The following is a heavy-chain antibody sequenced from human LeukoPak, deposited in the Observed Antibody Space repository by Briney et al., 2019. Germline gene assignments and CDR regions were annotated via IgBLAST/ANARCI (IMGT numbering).Heavy chain of an antibody. CDR2: IIPILGTA. J-gene: IGHJ6*04. D-gene: IGHD2-21*01. CDR3: ARGRPGAYDV. CDR1: GYTFTGYY. Sequence: GASVKVSCKASGYTFTGYYMHWVRQAPGQGLEWMGGIIPILGTANYAQKFQGRVTITADESTSTAYMELSSLRSEDTAVYYCARGRPGAYDVWGKGTTVTVSS. V-gene: IGHV1-69*13.